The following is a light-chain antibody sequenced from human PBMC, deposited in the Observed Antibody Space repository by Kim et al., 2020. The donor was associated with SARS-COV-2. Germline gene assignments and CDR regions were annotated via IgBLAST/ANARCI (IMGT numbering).Light chain of an antibody. J-gene: IGKJ4*01. CDR2: AAS. CDR3: QQSYRTPLT. Sequence: DIQMTQSPSSLSASVGDRVTITCRASQSISSYLNWYQQKPGKAPKLLIYAASSLQSGVPSRFSGSGSGTDFTLTISSLQPEDFATYYCQQSYRTPLTFGAGTKV. CDR1: QSISSY. V-gene: IGKV1-39*01.